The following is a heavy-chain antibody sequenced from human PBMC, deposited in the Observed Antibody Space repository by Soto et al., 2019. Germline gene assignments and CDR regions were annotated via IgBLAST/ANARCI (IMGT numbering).Heavy chain of an antibody. Sequence: GGSLRLSCAGSGFTFSTYGMKWVRQAPGKGLEWVAVIWYDGSKKEYADSVKGRFTISRDNSKDTLDLQMNSLRVEDTAEYYCARVDCTGGSCRPYYYYGMDVWGQGTTVTVSS. V-gene: IGHV3-33*01. D-gene: IGHD2-15*01. CDR2: IWYDGSKK. J-gene: IGHJ6*02. CDR3: ARVDCTGGSCRPYYYYGMDV. CDR1: GFTFSTYG.